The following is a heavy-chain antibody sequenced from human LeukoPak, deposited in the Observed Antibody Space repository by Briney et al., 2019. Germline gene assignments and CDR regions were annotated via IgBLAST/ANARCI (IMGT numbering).Heavy chain of an antibody. CDR3: AKGGVGELLGDY. D-gene: IGHD3-10*01. J-gene: IGHJ4*02. CDR1: GFTFNTHG. Sequence: PGGSLRLSCAGSGFTFNTHGMHWVRQAPGKGLEWVAFIRNDGSDKYYAEFVQGRFTLSRDNSKNTLYLQMNSLRAEDTAVYYCAKGGVGELLGDYWGQGTLVTVSS. V-gene: IGHV3-30*02. CDR2: IRNDGSDK.